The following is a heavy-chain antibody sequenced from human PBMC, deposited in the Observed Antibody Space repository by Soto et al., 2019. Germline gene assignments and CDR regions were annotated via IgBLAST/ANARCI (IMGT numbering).Heavy chain of an antibody. D-gene: IGHD3-3*01. CDR2: MNPNSGNT. CDR1: GYTFTSYD. V-gene: IGHV1-8*01. J-gene: IGHJ6*02. CDR3: ARGGGTISSFYYYYYGMDV. Sequence: ASVNVSCKASGYTFTSYDINWVRQATGQGLEWMGWMNPNSGNTGYAQKFQGRVTMTRNTSISTAYMELSSLRSEDTAVYYCARGGGTISSFYYYYYGMDVWGQGTTVTVSS.